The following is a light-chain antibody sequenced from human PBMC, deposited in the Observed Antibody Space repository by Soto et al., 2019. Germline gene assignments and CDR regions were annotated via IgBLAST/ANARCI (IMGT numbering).Light chain of an antibody. CDR1: QSITNS. CDR3: EQSDSYPYT. Sequence: DLQMTQSQSPLSLSVGDRVTITCRASQSITNSLNWYHKKPGKAPKLLVYASSSLQSGVTSRFSVNGSGTAFTLTISSLQPEDFASYYCEQSDSYPYTFGQGNKLESK. V-gene: IGKV1-39*01. CDR2: ASS. J-gene: IGKJ2*01.